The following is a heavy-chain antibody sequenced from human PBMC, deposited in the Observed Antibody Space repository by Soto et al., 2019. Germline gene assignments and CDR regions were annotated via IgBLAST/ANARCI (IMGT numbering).Heavy chain of an antibody. J-gene: IGHJ6*02. CDR3: ARGDIVAIFGMDV. V-gene: IGHV1-46*01. D-gene: IGHD5-12*01. Sequence: ASVKVSCKASGYTFTSYYMHWVRQAPGQGLEWMGIINPSGGSTTYAQKFQGRVTMTRDTSTCTVYMELSSLRCEDTPVYYCARGDIVAIFGMDVWGQGTTVTGSS. CDR2: INPSGGST. CDR1: GYTFTSYY.